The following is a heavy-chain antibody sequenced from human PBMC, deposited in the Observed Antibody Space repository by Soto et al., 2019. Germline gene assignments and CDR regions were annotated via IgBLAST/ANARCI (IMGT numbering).Heavy chain of an antibody. CDR3: ARSGGQTNDY. Sequence: PSETLSLTCAVSGGSISSSSYYWSWIRQPPGKGLEWIGYIYYSGSTNYNPSLKSRVTISVDTSKNQFSLKLSSVTAADTAVYYCARSGGQTNDYWGQGTLVTVSS. D-gene: IGHD1-26*01. CDR2: IYYSGST. J-gene: IGHJ4*02. CDR1: GGSISSSSYY. V-gene: IGHV4-61*01.